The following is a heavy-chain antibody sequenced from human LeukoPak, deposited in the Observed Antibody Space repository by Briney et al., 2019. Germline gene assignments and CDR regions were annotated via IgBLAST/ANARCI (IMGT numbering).Heavy chain of an antibody. CDR2: IYHSGST. CDR1: GGSISSGDYF. J-gene: IGHJ4*02. Sequence: SETLSLTCTVSGGSISSGDYFWSWIRQPPGKGLEWIGYIYHSGSTYYNPSLKSRVTISVDTSKNQFSLKLSSVTAADTAVYYCAREGGRCSSTSCYPNFDYWGQGTLVTVSS. V-gene: IGHV4-30-4*01. CDR3: AREGGRCSSTSCYPNFDY. D-gene: IGHD2-2*01.